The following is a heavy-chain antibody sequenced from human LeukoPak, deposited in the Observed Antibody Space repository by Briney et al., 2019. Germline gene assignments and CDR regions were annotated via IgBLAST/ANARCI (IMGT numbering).Heavy chain of an antibody. Sequence: SETLSLTCAVYGGSFSGYYWSWIRQPPGKGLEWIGEINHSGSTNYNPSLKSRVTISVDTSKNQFSLKLSSVTAADTAVYYCASSDIEDDYYDSSALPYFDYWGQGTLVTASS. D-gene: IGHD3-22*01. J-gene: IGHJ4*02. CDR3: ASSDIEDDYYDSSALPYFDY. CDR2: INHSGST. V-gene: IGHV4-34*01. CDR1: GGSFSGYY.